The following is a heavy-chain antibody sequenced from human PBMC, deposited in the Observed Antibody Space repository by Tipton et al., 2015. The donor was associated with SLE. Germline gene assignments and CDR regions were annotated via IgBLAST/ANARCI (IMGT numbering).Heavy chain of an antibody. J-gene: IGHJ5*02. CDR2: IYYSGST. Sequence: TLSLTCTVSGGSISSHYWSWIRQPPGKGLEWIGYIYYSGSTNYNPSLKSRVTISVDTSKNQFSLKLSSVTAADTAVDYCARHDSGWFGWFDPWGQGTLVTVSS. CDR3: ARHDSGWFGWFDP. CDR1: GGSISSHY. D-gene: IGHD6-19*01. V-gene: IGHV4-59*08.